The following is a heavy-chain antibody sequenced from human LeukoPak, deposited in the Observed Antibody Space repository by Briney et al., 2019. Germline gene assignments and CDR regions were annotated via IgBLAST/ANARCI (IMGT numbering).Heavy chain of an antibody. V-gene: IGHV1-2*02. CDR3: ARVATIFGVVISFPY. CDR1: GYTFTSYG. CDR2: INPNSGGT. Sequence: GASVKVSCKASGYTFTSYGISWVRQAPGQGLEWMGWINPNSGGTNYAQKFQGRVTMTRDTSISTAYMELSRLRSDDTAVYYCARVATIFGVVISFPYWGQGTLVTVSS. D-gene: IGHD3-3*01. J-gene: IGHJ4*02.